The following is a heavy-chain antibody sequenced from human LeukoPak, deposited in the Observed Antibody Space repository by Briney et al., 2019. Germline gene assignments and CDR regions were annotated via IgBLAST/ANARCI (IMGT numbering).Heavy chain of an antibody. CDR3: ARDPRYCGGDCYNDY. CDR1: GGPFSSNA. V-gene: IGHV1-69*13. D-gene: IGHD2-21*02. CDR2: IIPIFGTA. J-gene: IGHJ4*02. Sequence: SVKFSSKASGGPFSSNAISWGRRAPGQGLEGRGGIIPIFGTANYAQKFQGRVTITADESTSTAYMELSSLRSEDTAVYYCARDPRYCGGDCYNDYWGQGTLVTVSS.